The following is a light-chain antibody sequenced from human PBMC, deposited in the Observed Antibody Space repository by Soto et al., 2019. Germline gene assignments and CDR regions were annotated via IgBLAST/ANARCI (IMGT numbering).Light chain of an antibody. Sequence: QSALTQPPSVSAAPGQKVTISCSGSSSNIENNYVSWYQQLPGTAPKLLIYEDTTRPSGIPDRFSGSKSGTSATLGITGLQTGDEADYYCATWDSSLSAGVFGTGTKLTVL. CDR1: SSNIENNY. CDR3: ATWDSSLSAGV. V-gene: IGLV1-51*02. J-gene: IGLJ1*01. CDR2: EDT.